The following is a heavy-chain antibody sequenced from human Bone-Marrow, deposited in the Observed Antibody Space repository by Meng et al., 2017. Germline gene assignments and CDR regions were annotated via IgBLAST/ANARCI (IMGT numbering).Heavy chain of an antibody. Sequence: GESLKISCAASGFTFSSYEMNWVRQAPEKGLEWVSYISSSGSTIYYADSVKGRFTISRDNAKNSLYLQMNSLRAEDTAVYYCARDSPYDSSGYYYYGMDVWGQGTTVTVSS. D-gene: IGHD3-22*01. CDR3: ARDSPYDSSGYYYYGMDV. CDR2: ISSSGSTI. CDR1: GFTFSSYE. J-gene: IGHJ6*02. V-gene: IGHV3-48*03.